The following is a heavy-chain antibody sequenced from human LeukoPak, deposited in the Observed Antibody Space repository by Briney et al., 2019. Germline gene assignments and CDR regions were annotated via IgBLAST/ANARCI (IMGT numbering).Heavy chain of an antibody. Sequence: SETLSLTCTVSGGSISSSAYHWAWIRQPPGKGLEWIGSVHIGGSTYYHPSLKSRVTISVDTSKNQFSLNLTSLTAADTAVYYCARSYYYDSSGYYYRPINFDYWGQGTLVTVSS. CDR2: VHIGGST. CDR1: GGSISSSAYH. CDR3: ARSYYYDSSGYYYRPINFDY. V-gene: IGHV4-39*07. J-gene: IGHJ4*02. D-gene: IGHD3-22*01.